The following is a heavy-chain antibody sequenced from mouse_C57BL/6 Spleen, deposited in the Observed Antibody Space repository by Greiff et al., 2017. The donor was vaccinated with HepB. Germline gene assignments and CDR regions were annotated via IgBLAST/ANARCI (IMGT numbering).Heavy chain of an antibody. CDR1: GYTFTSYW. CDR3: ARGGGNYY. CDR2: IYPSDSET. V-gene: IGHV1-61*01. Sequence: QVQLKQPGAELVRPGSSVKLSCKASGYTFTSYWMDWVKQRPGQGLEWIGNIYPSDSETHYNQKFKDKATLTVDKSSSTAYMQLSSLTSEDSAVYYCARGGGNYYWGQGTTLTVSS. J-gene: IGHJ2*01. D-gene: IGHD2-1*01.